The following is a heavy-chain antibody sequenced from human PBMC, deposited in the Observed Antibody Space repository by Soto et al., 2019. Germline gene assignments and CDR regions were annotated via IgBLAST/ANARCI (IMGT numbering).Heavy chain of an antibody. V-gene: IGHV3-64D*08. CDR2: ISSNGGST. CDR1: GFTFSSYA. D-gene: IGHD3-16*02. J-gene: IGHJ4*02. CDR3: VKVGPPFYRPGGPSYDY. Sequence: GGSLRLSCSASGFTFSSYAMHWVRQAPGKGLEYVSAISSNGGSTYYADSVKGRFTISRDNSKNTLYLQMSSLRAEDTAVYYCVKVGPPFYRPGGPSYDYWGQGTLVTVSS.